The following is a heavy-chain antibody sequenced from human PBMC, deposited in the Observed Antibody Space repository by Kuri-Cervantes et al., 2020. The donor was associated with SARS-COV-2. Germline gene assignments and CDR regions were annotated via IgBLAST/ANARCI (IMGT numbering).Heavy chain of an antibody. CDR3: ARDLWSVVRGVIARWFDP. J-gene: IGHJ5*02. V-gene: IGHV1-2*02. CDR1: GYTFTGYY. CDR2: INPNSGGT. D-gene: IGHD3-10*01. Sequence: ASVKVSCKASGYTFTGYYMHWVRQAPGQGLEWMGWINPNSGGTNYAQKFQGRVTMTRDTSISTAYMELSRLRSDDTAVYYCARDLWSVVRGVIARWFDPWGQGTLGTVSS.